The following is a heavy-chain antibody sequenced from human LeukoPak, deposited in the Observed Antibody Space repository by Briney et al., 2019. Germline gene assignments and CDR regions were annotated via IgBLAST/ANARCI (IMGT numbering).Heavy chain of an antibody. CDR3: ARMTTVTTGIDY. CDR2: IYYSGGT. D-gene: IGHD4-17*01. V-gene: IGHV4-31*03. CDR1: GGSISSGGYY. Sequence: PSQTLSLTCTVSGGSISSGGYYWSWIRQHPGKGLEWIGYIYYSGGTYYNPSLKSRVTISVDTSKNQFSLKLSSVTAADTAVYYCARMTTVTTGIDYWGQGTLVTVSS. J-gene: IGHJ4*02.